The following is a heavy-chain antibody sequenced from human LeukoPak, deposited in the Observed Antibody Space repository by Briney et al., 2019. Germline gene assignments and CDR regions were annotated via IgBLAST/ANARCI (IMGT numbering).Heavy chain of an antibody. CDR1: GFTFSNYC. Sequence: GGSLRLSCAASGFTFSNYCMHWVRQPPGKGLVWVSQICSGESTIKFADSVKGRFTISKDNAKNTLYLQMSSLRVEDTAVYYCARGRLGAYYFDYWGLGTLVTVSS. V-gene: IGHV3-74*01. CDR2: ICSGESTI. CDR3: ARGRLGAYYFDY. J-gene: IGHJ4*02. D-gene: IGHD3-16*01.